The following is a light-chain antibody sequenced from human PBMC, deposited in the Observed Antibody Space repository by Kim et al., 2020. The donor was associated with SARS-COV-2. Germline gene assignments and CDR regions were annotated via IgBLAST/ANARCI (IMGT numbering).Light chain of an antibody. CDR3: QQYNNWPLT. Sequence: EIVMTQSPATLSVSPGERATLSCRASQSVSSNLAWYQQKPGQAPGLLIYGASTRATVIPARFSGSGSGTEFTLTISSLQSEDFAVYYCQQYNNWPLTFGGGTKVDIK. J-gene: IGKJ4*01. V-gene: IGKV3-15*01. CDR1: QSVSSN. CDR2: GAS.